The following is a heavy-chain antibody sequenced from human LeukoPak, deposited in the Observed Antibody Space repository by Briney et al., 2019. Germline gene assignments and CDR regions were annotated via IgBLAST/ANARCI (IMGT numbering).Heavy chain of an antibody. J-gene: IGHJ4*02. V-gene: IGHV1-2*02. CDR2: INPNSGGT. CDR1: GYTFTGYY. D-gene: IGHD6-13*01. Sequence: ASVKVSCKASGYTFTGYYMHWVRQAPGQGLEWMGWINPNSGGTNYAQKFQGRVTMTRDTSISTAYMELSRLRSDDTAVYYCARDRCSSCLKNRQWVQIHPFDYWGQGTLVTVSS. CDR3: ARDRCSSCLKNRQWVQIHPFDY.